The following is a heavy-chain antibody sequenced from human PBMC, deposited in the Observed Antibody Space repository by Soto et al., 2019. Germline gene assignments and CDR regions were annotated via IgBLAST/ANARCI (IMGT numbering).Heavy chain of an antibody. D-gene: IGHD3-9*01. CDR2: IGGSGRNT. CDR3: ARVLRYFDTPYGMDV. Sequence: EVPLLESGEGLVQPGGSLKLSCAASGFTFSNHAMSWVRQAPGKGPEWVSGIGGSGRNTYYADSVKGRFTISRDNSQNTLFLQMNSLRAEDTAEYYCARVLRYFDTPYGMDVWGQGTTVTVSS. V-gene: IGHV3-23*01. CDR1: GFTFSNHA. J-gene: IGHJ6*02.